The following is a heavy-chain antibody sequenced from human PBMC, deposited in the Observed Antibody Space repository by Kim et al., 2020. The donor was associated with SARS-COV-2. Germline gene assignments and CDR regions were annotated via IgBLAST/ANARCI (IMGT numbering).Heavy chain of an antibody. J-gene: IGHJ4*02. CDR3: ARPRGRYSSGWYY. V-gene: IGHV4-39*01. D-gene: IGHD6-19*01. Sequence: NPSLKSRVTISVDTSKNQCSLKLSSVTAADTAVYYCARPRGRYSSGWYYWGQGTLVTVSS.